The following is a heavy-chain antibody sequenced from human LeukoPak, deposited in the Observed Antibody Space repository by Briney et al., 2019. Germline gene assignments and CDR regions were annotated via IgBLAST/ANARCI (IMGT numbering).Heavy chain of an antibody. CDR1: GGSVNSGSYY. J-gene: IGHJ4*02. CDR3: ARAAYSGSYHSDY. V-gene: IGHV4-61*01. CDR2: IYYSGST. Sequence: PSETLSLTCTVSGGSVNSGSYYWNWIRQPPGKGLEWIGYIYYSGSTNYNPSLKSRVTISVDTSKNQFSLKLSSVTAADTAVYYCARAAYSGSYHSDYWGQGALVTVSS. D-gene: IGHD1-26*01.